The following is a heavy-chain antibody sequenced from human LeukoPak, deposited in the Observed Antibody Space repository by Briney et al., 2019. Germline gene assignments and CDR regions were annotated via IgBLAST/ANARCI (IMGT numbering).Heavy chain of an antibody. D-gene: IGHD2-2*01. CDR1: GFTFSSYG. V-gene: IGHV3-33*06. Sequence: GRSLRLSCVASGFTFSSYGMHWVRQAPGKGLEWVAVIWYDGSNKYYADSVKGQFTISRDNSKNALYLQMNSLRAEDTAVYYCAKDHTTLVVPAAPNHWGQGTLVTVSS. J-gene: IGHJ5*02. CDR2: IWYDGSNK. CDR3: AKDHTTLVVPAAPNH.